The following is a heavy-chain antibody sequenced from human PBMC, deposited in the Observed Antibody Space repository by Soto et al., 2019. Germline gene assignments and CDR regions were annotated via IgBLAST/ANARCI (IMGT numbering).Heavy chain of an antibody. J-gene: IGHJ4*02. D-gene: IGHD3-10*01. V-gene: IGHV1-69*08. CDR1: GDTITNVI. CDR2: ISPLFDTA. Sequence: QVELVQSGAEVKKPGSSVKVSCKASGDTITNVIIGWVRQAPGQGLEWTGRISPLFDTADYAQKFQGRLTIPADKSNVTAYMEPTGLTSDDTAVYYCAKTLAGTYYYWGQGTQVTVSS. CDR3: AKTLAGTYYY.